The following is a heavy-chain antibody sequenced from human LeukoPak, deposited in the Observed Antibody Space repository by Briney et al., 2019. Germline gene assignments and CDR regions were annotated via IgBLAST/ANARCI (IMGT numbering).Heavy chain of an antibody. J-gene: IGHJ4*02. CDR1: GFTFDDYG. V-gene: IGHV3-23*01. CDR2: ISGSGGST. D-gene: IGHD1-26*01. Sequence: PGGSLRLSCAASGFTFDDYGMSWVRQAPGKGLEWVSGISGSGGSTHYADSVKGRFTISRDNSKNTLYLQMNSLRAEDTAVYYCAISGGYWAWAHWGQGTLVTVSS. CDR3: AISGGYWAWAH.